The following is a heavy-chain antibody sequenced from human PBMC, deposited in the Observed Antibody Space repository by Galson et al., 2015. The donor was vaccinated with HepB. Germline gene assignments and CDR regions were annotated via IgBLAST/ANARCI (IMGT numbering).Heavy chain of an antibody. CDR1: GFTFSSYS. V-gene: IGHV3-21*01. CDR2: ISSSSSYI. Sequence: SLRLSCAASGFTFSSYSMNWVRQAPGKGLEWVSSISSSSSYIYYADSVKGRFTISRDNAKNSLYLQMNSLRAEDTAVYYCARDSLYYYGSGRRVYWGQGTLVTVSS. J-gene: IGHJ4*02. D-gene: IGHD3-10*01. CDR3: ARDSLYYYGSGRRVY.